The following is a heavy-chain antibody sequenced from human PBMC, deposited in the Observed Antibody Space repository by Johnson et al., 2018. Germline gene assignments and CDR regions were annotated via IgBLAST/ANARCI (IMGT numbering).Heavy chain of an antibody. D-gene: IGHD3-3*01. CDR3: AKVKNDSTVDYYCGMDD. V-gene: IGHV3-30*18. J-gene: IGHJ6*02. Sequence: QVQLVESGGGVVQPGGSLRLSCAASGFIFSSYGMHWVRQAPGKGLEWVAVISYDGGQDHYGDSVKGRFTISRDNSKKTLYLQMNSLRAEDTAVDYCAKVKNDSTVDYYCGMDDWGQGTTVTVSS. CDR1: GFIFSSYG. CDR2: ISYDGGQD.